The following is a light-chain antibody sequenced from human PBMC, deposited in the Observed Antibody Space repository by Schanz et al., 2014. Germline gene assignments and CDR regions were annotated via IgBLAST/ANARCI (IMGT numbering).Light chain of an antibody. CDR1: QDISSW. CDR2: AAS. Sequence: DVLMTQSPASVSASVGDRVTITCRASQDISSWLAWYQQKPGKAPKLLINAASVLESGVPSRFSGSGSGTAFTLTISSLQPDDFATYYCQQYNSYWTFGQGTKVEIK. V-gene: IGKV1D-16*01. CDR3: QQYNSYWT. J-gene: IGKJ1*01.